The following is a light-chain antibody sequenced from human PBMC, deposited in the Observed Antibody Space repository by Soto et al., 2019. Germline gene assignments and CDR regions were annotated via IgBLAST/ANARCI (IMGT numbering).Light chain of an antibody. CDR3: QQYNRLIT. CDR2: DAT. V-gene: IGKV1-5*01. CDR1: QTIDSW. J-gene: IGKJ5*01. Sequence: IQMTQSPSILSASVGDSVTSPCRTSQTIDSWVAWYQQKPGKAPKLLVYDATSLESGVSSRFSGSGYGTDFTLSINNLPPDDFATYYCQQYNRLITLGQGTRLEIK.